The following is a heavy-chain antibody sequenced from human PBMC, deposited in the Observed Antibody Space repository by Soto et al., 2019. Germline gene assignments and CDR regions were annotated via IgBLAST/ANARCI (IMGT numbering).Heavy chain of an antibody. CDR2: INPDNGNT. CDR1: GYTFTRYT. V-gene: IGHV1-3*01. D-gene: IGHD2-2*01. Sequence: QVQLVQSGAEVKKPGASVKISCKASGYTFTRYTMNWVRQAPGQRLEWMGWINPDNGNTKSSQKFQDRVIITRDTSASTAYMALSSLRSEVTAVYYCARGIATGQLDPWGQGTLVPVSS. CDR3: ARGIATGQLDP. J-gene: IGHJ5*02.